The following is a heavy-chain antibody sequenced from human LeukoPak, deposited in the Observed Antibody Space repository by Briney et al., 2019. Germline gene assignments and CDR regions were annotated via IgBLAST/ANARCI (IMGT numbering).Heavy chain of an antibody. Sequence: ASVKVSCKASEYTFTGYYMHWVRQAPGQGLEWMGWINPNSGATDYPQNFQGRVTMTRDTSISTVYMELSGLTSGDTAVYFCARGNRVTSAGFDYWGQGTPATVS. CDR2: INPNSGAT. V-gene: IGHV1-2*02. CDR3: ARGNRVTSAGFDY. J-gene: IGHJ4*02. CDR1: EYTFTGYY. D-gene: IGHD2-21*02.